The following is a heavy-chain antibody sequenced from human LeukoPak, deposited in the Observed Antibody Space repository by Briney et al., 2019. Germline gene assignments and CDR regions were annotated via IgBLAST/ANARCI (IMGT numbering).Heavy chain of an antibody. CDR1: GFTFSSYA. CDR2: IWYDGSDK. CDR3: ARDIASRHFDY. J-gene: IGHJ4*02. V-gene: IGHV3-33*08. Sequence: AGRSLRLSCAASGFTFSSYAMHWVRQAPGKGLEWVAVIWYDGSDKYYADSVKGRFSISRDNSKNTLYLQMNSLRAEDTAMYYCARDIASRHFDYWGQGTLVTVSS. D-gene: IGHD5/OR15-5a*01.